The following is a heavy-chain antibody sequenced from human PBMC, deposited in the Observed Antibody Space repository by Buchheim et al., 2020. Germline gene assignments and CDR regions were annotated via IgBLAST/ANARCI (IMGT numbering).Heavy chain of an antibody. V-gene: IGHV3-21*01. CDR1: GFAFNTYT. CDR2: ISSSGSVI. Sequence: EVRLVESGGGLVKPGGSLRLSCAASGFAFNTYTMNWVRQAPGKGLEWVSSISSSGSVIFYADSVKGRFTISRDNAKNSLYLQMDSLGDEDTAVYYCARGRDSGWPLDYWGQGTL. D-gene: IGHD6-19*01. CDR3: ARGRDSGWPLDY. J-gene: IGHJ4*02.